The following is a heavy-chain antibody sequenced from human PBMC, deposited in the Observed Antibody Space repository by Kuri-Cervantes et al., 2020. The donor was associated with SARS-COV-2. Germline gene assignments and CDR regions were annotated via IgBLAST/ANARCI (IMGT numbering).Heavy chain of an antibody. J-gene: IGHJ6*03. CDR3: AMGAANSYMDV. V-gene: IGHV3-33*08. Sequence: GGSLRLSCAASGFTFSGYWMNWVRQAPGKGLEWVSVIWYDGKNEYYAGSVKGRFNISRDTSKNTVSLHMNSLRAEDTAMYYCAMGAANSYMDVWGRGTTVTVSS. D-gene: IGHD3-16*01. CDR1: GFTFSGYW. CDR2: IWYDGKNE.